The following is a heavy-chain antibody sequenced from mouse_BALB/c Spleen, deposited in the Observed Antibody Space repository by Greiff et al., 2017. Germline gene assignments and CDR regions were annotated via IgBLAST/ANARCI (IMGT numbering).Heavy chain of an antibody. J-gene: IGHJ2*01. Sequence: QVQLQQPGAELVRPGASVKMSCKASGYTFTSYWMHWVKQRPGQGLEWIGYINPSTGYTEYNQKFKDKATLTADKSSSTAYMQLSSLTSEDSAVYYCARTWDVYYFDYWGQGTTLTVSS. V-gene: IGHV1-4*01. CDR1: GYTFTSYW. D-gene: IGHD4-1*01. CDR2: INPSTGYT. CDR3: ARTWDVYYFDY.